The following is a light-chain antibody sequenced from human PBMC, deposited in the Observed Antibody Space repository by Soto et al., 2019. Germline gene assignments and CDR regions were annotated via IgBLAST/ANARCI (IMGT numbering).Light chain of an antibody. CDR3: HRFDNSPT. V-gene: IGKV3D-20*01. CDR2: DVS. Sequence: EIVLTQSPATLSLSPGERVTLSCGASQSLTNNFLAWYQQRPGLAPKLLIFDVSTRATGIPDRFSGSGSGTDFTLTISRLEPADFAVYYCHRFDNSPTFGGGTKVEFK. CDR1: QSLTNNF. J-gene: IGKJ4*01.